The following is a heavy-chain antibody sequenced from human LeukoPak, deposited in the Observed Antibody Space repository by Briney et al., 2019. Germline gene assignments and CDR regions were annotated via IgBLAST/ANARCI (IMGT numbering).Heavy chain of an antibody. CDR3: ASSHPGQWRRTFDY. Sequence: PSATLSLTCAVYGGSFRGYYWSWIRQPPGKGLEWIGEINHSGSTNYNPSLKSRVTISVDTSKNQFSLKLSSVTAADTAVYYCASSHPGQWRRTFDYWGQGTLVTVSS. D-gene: IGHD5-12*01. J-gene: IGHJ4*02. V-gene: IGHV4-34*01. CDR1: GGSFRGYY. CDR2: INHSGST.